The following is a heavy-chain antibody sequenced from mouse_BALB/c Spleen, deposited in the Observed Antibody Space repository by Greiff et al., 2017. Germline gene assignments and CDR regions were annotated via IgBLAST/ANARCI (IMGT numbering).Heavy chain of an antibody. J-gene: IGHJ1*01. CDR3: ATEVYGNYFDV. Sequence: EVKLMESGGGLVKPGGSLKLSCAASGFTFSSYAMSWVRQTPEKRLEWVATISSGGSYTYYPDSVKGRFTISRDNAKNTLYLQMSSLRSEDTAMYYCATEVYGNYFDVWGAGTTVTVSS. V-gene: IGHV5-9-3*01. CDR1: GFTFSSYA. CDR2: ISSGGSYT. D-gene: IGHD2-1*01.